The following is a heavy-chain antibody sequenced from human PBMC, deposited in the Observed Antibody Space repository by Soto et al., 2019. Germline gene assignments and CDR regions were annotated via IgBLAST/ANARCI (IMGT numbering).Heavy chain of an antibody. J-gene: IGHJ5*02. Sequence: PSETLSLTCTVSGGSISSGDYYWSWIRQPPGKGLEWIGYIYYSGSTYYNPSLKSRVTISVDTSKNQFSLKLSSVTAADTAVYYCARFADIVVVPAAASTGSDWFDPRGQGTLVTVSS. CDR3: ARFADIVVVPAAASTGSDWFDP. CDR1: GGSISSGDYY. D-gene: IGHD2-2*01. V-gene: IGHV4-30-4*01. CDR2: IYYSGST.